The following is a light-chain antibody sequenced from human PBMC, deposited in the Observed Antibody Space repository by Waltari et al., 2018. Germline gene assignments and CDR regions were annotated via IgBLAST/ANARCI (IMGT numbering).Light chain of an antibody. Sequence: DIVMTQSPDSLAVSLGERATINCKSSQSVLSSSNSTNYLGWYQQKPGPPPKLLVSWASTRESGVPDRFSGSGSGTDFTLTISSLQAEDVAFYYCQQCYNFPYTFGQGTKLEIK. J-gene: IGKJ2*01. CDR3: QQCYNFPYT. CDR1: QSVLSSSNSTNY. V-gene: IGKV4-1*01. CDR2: WAS.